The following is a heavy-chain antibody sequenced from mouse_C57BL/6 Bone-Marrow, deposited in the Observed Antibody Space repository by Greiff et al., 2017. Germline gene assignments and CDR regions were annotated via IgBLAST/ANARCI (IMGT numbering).Heavy chain of an antibody. Sequence: EVQVVESGGGLVKPGGSLKLSCAASGFTFSDYGIHWVRQAPEQGLEWVAYISSGSSTIYYADTVKGRFTISRDNAKNTLFLQMTSLRSEDTDMYYCARDLYAMDYWGQGTSVTVSS. J-gene: IGHJ4*01. CDR1: GFTFSDYG. CDR2: ISSGSSTI. V-gene: IGHV5-17*01. CDR3: ARDLYAMDY.